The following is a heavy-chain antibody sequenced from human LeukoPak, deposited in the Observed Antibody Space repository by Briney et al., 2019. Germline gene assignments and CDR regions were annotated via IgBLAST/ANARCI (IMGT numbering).Heavy chain of an antibody. D-gene: IGHD6-19*01. CDR2: IRYDGSNK. Sequence: PGGSLRLSCEASGFXFSSYGIHWVRQAPGKGLEWVAVIRYDGSNKYYADSVKGRFTISRDNSKNTLYLQMNSLRAEDTAVYYCAREYHSGWYYFDYWGQGTLVTVSS. J-gene: IGHJ4*02. CDR1: GFXFSSYG. V-gene: IGHV3-33*01. CDR3: AREYHSGWYYFDY.